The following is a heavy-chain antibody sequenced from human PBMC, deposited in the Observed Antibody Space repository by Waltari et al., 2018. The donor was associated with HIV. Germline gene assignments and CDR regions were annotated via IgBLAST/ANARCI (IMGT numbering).Heavy chain of an antibody. Sequence: EVQLVESGGGLLQPGGSLRLSCAASGFTFNRYEMNWVRQAPGKGLEWVSYISSSGSTIYYADSVKGRFTISRDNARNSLYLQMNSLRAEDTAVYYCARGYYYDSGSYYKAYGGQGTLVTVSS. J-gene: IGHJ4*02. CDR1: GFTFNRYE. CDR2: ISSSGSTI. V-gene: IGHV3-48*03. D-gene: IGHD3-10*01. CDR3: ARGYYYDSGSYYKAY.